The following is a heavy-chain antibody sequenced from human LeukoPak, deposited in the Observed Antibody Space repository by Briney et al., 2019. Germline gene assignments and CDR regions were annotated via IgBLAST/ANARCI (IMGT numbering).Heavy chain of an antibody. CDR1: GGSISSSSYY. J-gene: IGHJ4*02. CDR2: IYYSGST. D-gene: IGHD3-10*01. CDR3: ARQEPYYYGSGSFDY. Sequence: PSETLSLTCTVSGGSISSSSYYWGWIRQPPGQGPEWIGSIYYSGSTYYNPSLRSRVTISVDTSKNQFSLKLSSVTAADTAVYYCARQEPYYYGSGSFDYWGQGTPVTVSS. V-gene: IGHV4-39*01.